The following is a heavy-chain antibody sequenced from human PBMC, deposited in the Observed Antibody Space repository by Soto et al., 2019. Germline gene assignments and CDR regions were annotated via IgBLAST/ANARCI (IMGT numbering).Heavy chain of an antibody. D-gene: IGHD3-16*01. V-gene: IGHV4-59*01. Sequence: SETLSLTCTVSGGSISSYYWSWIRQPPGKGLEWIGYIYYSGSTNYNPSLKSRVTISVDTSKNRFSLKLSSVTAADTAVYYCARGLPWGYCYYYYGMDVWGQGTTVTVSS. CDR3: ARGLPWGYCYYYYGMDV. CDR1: GGSISSYY. CDR2: IYYSGST. J-gene: IGHJ6*02.